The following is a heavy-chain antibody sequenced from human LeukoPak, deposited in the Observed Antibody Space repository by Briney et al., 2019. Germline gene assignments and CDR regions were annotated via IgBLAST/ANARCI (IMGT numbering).Heavy chain of an antibody. CDR3: ARGGGLDV. CDR2: INHNGNVN. V-gene: IGHV3-7*03. CDR1: GFTFSSYW. J-gene: IGHJ6*02. Sequence: GGSLRLSCAASGFTFSSYWMNWARQAPGKGLEWVASINHNGNVNYYVDSVKGRFTISRDNAKNSLYPQMSNLRAEDTAVYFCARGGGLDVWGQGATVTVSS. D-gene: IGHD3-16*01.